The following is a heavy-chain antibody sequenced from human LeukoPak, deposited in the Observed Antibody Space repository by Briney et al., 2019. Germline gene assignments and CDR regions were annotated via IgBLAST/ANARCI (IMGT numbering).Heavy chain of an antibody. V-gene: IGHV3-74*01. Sequence: GGSLRLSCAASGFIFRSYAMSCVRHAPGKGLVWVSRINRDGGGTTYADSVKGRFTISRDNAKNTPYLQMNSLRAEDTAVYFCARVAYGDYGVFDYWGQGTLVTVSS. D-gene: IGHD4-17*01. CDR2: INRDGGGT. J-gene: IGHJ4*02. CDR1: GFIFRSYA. CDR3: ARVAYGDYGVFDY.